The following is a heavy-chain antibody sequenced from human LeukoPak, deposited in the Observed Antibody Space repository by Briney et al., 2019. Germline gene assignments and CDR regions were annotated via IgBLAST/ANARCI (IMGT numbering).Heavy chain of an antibody. CDR2: INPNSGGA. CDR1: GYTFTGYA. V-gene: IGHV1-2*06. J-gene: IGHJ5*02. D-gene: IGHD2-15*01. CDR3: ARSPIGNVVVAATHWFDP. Sequence: ASVKVSCKASGYTFTGYAMHWVRQAPGQGLEWMGRINPNSGGANYAQKFQGRVTMTTDASISTAYMELSRLRCDDTAVYYCARSPIGNVVVAATHWFDPWGQGTLVTVSS.